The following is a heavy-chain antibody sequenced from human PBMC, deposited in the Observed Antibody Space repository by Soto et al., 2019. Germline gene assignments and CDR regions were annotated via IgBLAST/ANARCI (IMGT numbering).Heavy chain of an antibody. CDR2: ISGYNGKR. CDR3: AREGPRPYSYSGMDV. V-gene: IGHV1-18*01. J-gene: IGHJ6*02. D-gene: IGHD2-21*01. Sequence: QVQLVQSGAEVKKPGASVKVSCKSSGYTWSMSGISWVRQAPGQGLEWMGGISGYNGKRNYEQKFQDGGTITTDTSRNMADVELRSLRSDDTAVYYCAREGPRPYSYSGMDVWGQGTTVTVSS. CDR1: GYTWSMSG.